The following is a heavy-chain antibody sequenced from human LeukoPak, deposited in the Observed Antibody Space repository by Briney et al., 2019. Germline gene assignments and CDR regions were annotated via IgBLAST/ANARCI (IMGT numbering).Heavy chain of an antibody. V-gene: IGHV3-30*02. CDR3: AKERGLYYDILTGLDY. J-gene: IGHJ4*02. D-gene: IGHD3-9*01. Sequence: PGGSLRLSCAASGFTFSRYGMHWVRQAPGKGLEWVAFIRYDGSNKYYADSVKGRFTISRDNSKNTLYLQMNSLRAEDTAVYYCAKERGLYYDILTGLDYWGQGTLVTVSS. CDR1: GFTFSRYG. CDR2: IRYDGSNK.